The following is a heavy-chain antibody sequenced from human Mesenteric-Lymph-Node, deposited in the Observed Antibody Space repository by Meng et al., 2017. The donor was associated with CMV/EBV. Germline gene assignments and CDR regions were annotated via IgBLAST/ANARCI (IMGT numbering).Heavy chain of an antibody. D-gene: IGHD1-26*01. CDR3: ARLGDYFDF. Sequence: GESLKISCKDSGYSFTSSWIAWVRPMPGKGLEWMGIIYPSDSDTRYSPSFQGQVIISADKAISTAYLQWSSLQASDTAMYYCARLGDYFDFWGQGTMVTVSS. J-gene: IGHJ4*02. V-gene: IGHV5-51*01. CDR1: GYSFTSSW. CDR2: IYPSDSDT.